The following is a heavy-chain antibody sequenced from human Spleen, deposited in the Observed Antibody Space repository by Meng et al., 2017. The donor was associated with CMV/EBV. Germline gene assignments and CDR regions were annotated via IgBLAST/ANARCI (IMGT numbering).Heavy chain of an antibody. CDR2: IGAYNGNT. Sequence: CKAFGYTFTSYGISWVRQAPGQGLEWMGWIGAYNGNTNYAQKLQGRVTMTTDTSTSTAYMELRSPRSDDTAVYYCARGRIAVAVFDYWGQGTLVTVSS. J-gene: IGHJ4*02. CDR1: GYTFTSYG. CDR3: ARGRIAVAVFDY. D-gene: IGHD6-19*01. V-gene: IGHV1-18*01.